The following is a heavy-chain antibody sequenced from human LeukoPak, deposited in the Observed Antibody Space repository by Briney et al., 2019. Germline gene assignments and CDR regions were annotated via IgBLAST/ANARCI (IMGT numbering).Heavy chain of an antibody. V-gene: IGHV1-8*01. CDR3: ARSRRITMIVVVIGYFDY. CDR1: GYTFTSYD. CDR2: MNPNSGNT. J-gene: IGHJ4*02. D-gene: IGHD3-22*01. Sequence: ASVKVSCKASGYTFTSYDINWVRQATGQGLEWMGWMNPNSGNTGYAQKFQSRVTMTRNTSISTAYMELSSLRSEDTAVYYCARSRRITMIVVVIGYFDYWGQGTLVTVSS.